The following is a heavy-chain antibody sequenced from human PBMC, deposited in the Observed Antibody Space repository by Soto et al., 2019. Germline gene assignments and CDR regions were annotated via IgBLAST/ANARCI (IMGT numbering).Heavy chain of an antibody. CDR1: GVTFSSYW. CDR2: ADYDASTT. D-gene: IGHD3-16*01. J-gene: IGHJ4*02. V-gene: IGHV3-74*01. CDR3: ARVARGAWGVFEN. Sequence: EVQLVESGGGLVQPGGSLRLACAASGVTFSSYWMHWVRQAPGKGLVWGSRADYDASTTNYADSVKGRFTISRDNAKNTLYLQMNSLTAEDTSIYYCARVARGAWGVFENWGQGTLVTVSS.